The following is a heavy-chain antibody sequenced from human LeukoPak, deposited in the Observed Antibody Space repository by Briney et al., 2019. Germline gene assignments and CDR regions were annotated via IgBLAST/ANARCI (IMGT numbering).Heavy chain of an antibody. CDR2: ISSSSSTI. J-gene: IGHJ4*02. V-gene: IGHV3-48*01. CDR1: GFTFSSYS. D-gene: IGHD5-18*01. CDR3: ASLLNKVQLAQDY. Sequence: GGSLRLSCAASGFTFSSYSMNWVGQAPGKGLEWVSYISSSSSTIYYADSVKGRFTISRDNAKNSLYLQMNSLRAEDTAVYYCASLLNKVQLAQDYWGQGTLVTVSS.